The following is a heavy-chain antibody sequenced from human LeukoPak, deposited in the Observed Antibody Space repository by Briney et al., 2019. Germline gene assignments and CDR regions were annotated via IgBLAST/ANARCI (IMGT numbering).Heavy chain of an antibody. CDR3: ARGEDNWIYKRVHKTMDV. CDR2: IYSGGTT. V-gene: IGHV3-66*02. D-gene: IGHD1-7*01. J-gene: IGHJ6*02. CDR1: GITVSRSY. Sequence: GGSLRLSCAASGITVSRSYMNWVRQAPGKGLEWVSVIYSGGTTDYADSVKGRFTISRDKSKNTLFLQMNSLSVEDTAVYYCARGEDNWIYKRVHKTMDVWGQGTTVTVSS.